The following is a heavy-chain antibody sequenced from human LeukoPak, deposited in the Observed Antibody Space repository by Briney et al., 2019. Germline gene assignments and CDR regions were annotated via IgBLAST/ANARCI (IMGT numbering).Heavy chain of an antibody. CDR2: ISSSSSYI. J-gene: IGHJ3*02. CDR1: GFTFSSYS. CDR3: ARDREPYYYDSSGYYYGHAFDI. Sequence: PGGSLRLSCAASGFTFSSYSVNWVRRAPGKGLEWVSSISSSSSYIYYADSVKGRFTISRDNAKNSLYLQMNSLRAEDTAVYYCARDREPYYYDSSGYYYGHAFDIWGQGTMVTVSS. D-gene: IGHD3-22*01. V-gene: IGHV3-21*01.